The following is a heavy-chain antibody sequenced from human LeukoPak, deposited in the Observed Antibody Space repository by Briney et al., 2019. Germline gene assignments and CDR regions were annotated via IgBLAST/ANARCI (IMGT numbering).Heavy chain of an antibody. CDR2: RSHSGGA. J-gene: IGHJ4*02. CDR3: ARYQTGTIFAV. D-gene: IGHD1/OR15-1a*01. V-gene: IGHV4-39*07. CDR1: GASISSSTYY. Sequence: PSETLSLTCTVSGASISSSTYYWGWIRQPPGKGLEWIGTRSHSGGAYYNPSLRSRITMSLDTSENQLSLKLYSVTAADTAIYYCARYQTGTIFAVWGQGTLVTISS.